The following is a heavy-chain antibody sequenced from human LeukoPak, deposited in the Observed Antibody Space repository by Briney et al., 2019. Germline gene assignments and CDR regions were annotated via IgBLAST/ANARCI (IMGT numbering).Heavy chain of an antibody. CDR2: ISHHRSGT. V-gene: IGHV3-30*04. J-gene: IGHJ4*02. Sequence: GWSLRLSCAASGFTFRAYAMHWVRQAPGKGLEWMAVISHHRSGTYYPDSVKGRFTISRDNSKNTLYLQMSSLRPEDTAVYFCARGPFCSDNSYISAKDYYFDYWGQGTLVTVSS. CDR3: ARGPFCSDNSYISAKDYYFDY. D-gene: IGHD2-15*01. CDR1: GFTFRAYA.